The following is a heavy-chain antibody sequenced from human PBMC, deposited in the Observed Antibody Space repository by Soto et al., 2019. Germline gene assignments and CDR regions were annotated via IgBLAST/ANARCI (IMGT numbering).Heavy chain of an antibody. CDR2: IYYSGST. J-gene: IGHJ5*02. Sequence: SETLSLTCTVSGGSVSSGSYYWSWIRQPPGKGLEWIGYIYYSGSTYYNPSLKSRVTISVDTSKNQFSLKLSSVTAADTAVYYCATLLYDFWSGYYSSGFDPWGQGSLVTVSS. D-gene: IGHD3-3*01. V-gene: IGHV4-30-4*01. CDR1: GGSVSSGSYY. CDR3: ATLLYDFWSGYYSSGFDP.